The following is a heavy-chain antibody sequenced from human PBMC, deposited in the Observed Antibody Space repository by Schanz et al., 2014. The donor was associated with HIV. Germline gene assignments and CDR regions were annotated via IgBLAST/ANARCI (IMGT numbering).Heavy chain of an antibody. CDR1: GFTFSTYA. CDR3: ANEEVPNDY. Sequence: EVPLLESGGGLAQPGGSQRLSCAASGFTFSTYAMSWVRQAPGKGLQWVSGISISGETTYYADSVKGRFTISRDNSKNTLYLQMSSLRVEDTAVYYCANEEVPNDYWGQGTLVTVSS. CDR2: ISISGETT. J-gene: IGHJ4*02. V-gene: IGHV3-23*01.